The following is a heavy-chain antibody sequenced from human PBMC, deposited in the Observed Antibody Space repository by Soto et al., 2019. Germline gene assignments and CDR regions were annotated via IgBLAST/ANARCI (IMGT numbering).Heavy chain of an antibody. CDR2: IQSDGSSP. V-gene: IGHV3-74*01. Sequence: EVQLVESGGGLVQPGGSLRLSCVASGFTFNYYWMHWVRQAPGKGLVWVSRIQSDGSSPDYVDSVKGRFTISRDNAKNTLYLQMKNLRAEDTAVYYCARGGDPGYWGQGTLVTVSS. D-gene: IGHD2-21*02. J-gene: IGHJ4*02. CDR3: ARGGDPGY. CDR1: GFTFNYYW.